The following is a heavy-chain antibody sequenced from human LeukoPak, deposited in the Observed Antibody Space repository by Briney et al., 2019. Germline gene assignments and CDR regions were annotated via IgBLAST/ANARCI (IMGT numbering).Heavy chain of an antibody. CDR3: AELGITMIGGV. V-gene: IGHV3-48*03. J-gene: IGHJ6*04. Sequence: GGSLRLSCAASGFTFSSYEMHWVRQAPGKGLEWVSYISSSGSTIYYADSVKGRFTISRDNAKNSLYLQMNSLRAEDTAVYYWAELGITMIGGVWGKGTTVTISS. D-gene: IGHD3-10*02. CDR2: ISSSGSTI. CDR1: GFTFSSYE.